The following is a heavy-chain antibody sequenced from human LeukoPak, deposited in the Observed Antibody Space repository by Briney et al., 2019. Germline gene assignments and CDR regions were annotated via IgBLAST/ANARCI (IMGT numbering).Heavy chain of an antibody. CDR2: ISTDGSTT. Sequence: GGSLRLSCAASGFTFSSYWMHWVRQAPGKGLVWVSRISTDGSTTTYADSVKGRFTISRDNAKNTAYLQMNSLRAEDTAVYYCARGLYSSSSRTPIAVDYWGQGTLVTVSS. D-gene: IGHD6-6*01. J-gene: IGHJ4*02. CDR1: GFTFSSYW. V-gene: IGHV3-74*01. CDR3: ARGLYSSSSRTPIAVDY.